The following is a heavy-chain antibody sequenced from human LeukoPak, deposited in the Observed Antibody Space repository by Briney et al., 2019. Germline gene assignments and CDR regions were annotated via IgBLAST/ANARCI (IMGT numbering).Heavy chain of an antibody. J-gene: IGHJ4*02. CDR1: GFTFSIYA. D-gene: IGHD6-6*01. CDR2: INDGGGDT. CDR3: ARRSSFDY. Sequence: PGGSLRLSCAASGFTFSIYAMSWVRLAPGKGLEWVSTINDGGGDTNYADSVKGRFTISRDNAKNTLYLLMNSLRAEDSAVYYCARRSSFDYWGQGSLVTVSS. V-gene: IGHV3-23*01.